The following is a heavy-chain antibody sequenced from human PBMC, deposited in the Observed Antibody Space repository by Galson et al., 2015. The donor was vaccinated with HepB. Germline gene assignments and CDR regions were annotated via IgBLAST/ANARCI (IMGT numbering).Heavy chain of an antibody. CDR2: INHSGST. D-gene: IGHD3-22*01. J-gene: IGHJ6*02. Sequence: ETLSLTCAVYGGSFSGYYWSWIRQPPGKGLEWLGEINHSGSTNYNPSLKSRVTISVDTSKNQFSLKLSSVTAADTAVYYCARWRYYYDSSGYYYRYYYGMDVWGQGTTVTVSS. CDR3: ARWRYYYDSSGYYYRYYYGMDV. CDR1: GGSFSGYY. V-gene: IGHV4-34*01.